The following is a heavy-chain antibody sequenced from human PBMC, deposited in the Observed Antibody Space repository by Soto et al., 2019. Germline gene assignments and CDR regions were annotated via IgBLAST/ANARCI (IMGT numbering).Heavy chain of an antibody. D-gene: IGHD5-12*01. CDR2: ISGSGGST. CDR1: GFTFSSYA. J-gene: IGHJ4*02. CDR3: ATAGIREWLRFDGY. Sequence: GSLRLSCAASGFTFSSYAMSWVRQAPGKGLEWVSAISGSGGSTYYADSVKGRFTISRDNSKNTLYLQMNSLRAEDTAVYYCATAGIREWLRFDGYWGQGTLVTVSS. V-gene: IGHV3-23*01.